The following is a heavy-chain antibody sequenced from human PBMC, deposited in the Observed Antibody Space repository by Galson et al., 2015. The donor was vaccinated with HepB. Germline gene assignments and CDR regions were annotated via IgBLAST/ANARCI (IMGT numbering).Heavy chain of an antibody. CDR1: GGTFSSYT. J-gene: IGHJ6*02. D-gene: IGHD2-2*02. V-gene: IGHV1-69*04. CDR2: IIPILGIA. Sequence: SVKVSCKASGGTFSSYTISWVRQAPGQGLEWMGRIIPILGIANYAQKFQGRDTITADKSTSTAYMELSSLRSEDTAVYYCARDQGYCSSTSCYRDSYYYYYGMDVWGQGTTVTVSS. CDR3: ARDQGYCSSTSCYRDSYYYYYGMDV.